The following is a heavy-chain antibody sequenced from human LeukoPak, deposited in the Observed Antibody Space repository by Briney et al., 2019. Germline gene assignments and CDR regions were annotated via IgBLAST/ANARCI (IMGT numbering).Heavy chain of an antibody. V-gene: IGHV4/OR15-8*01. J-gene: IGHJ4*01. CDR3: AYNRNFALDN. Sequence: SETLPLTCAVSGASIASHSWWSWVRQPPGKGLEWIGEVYHRGGANYKPSLKSRVTISVDTSRNHFSLKLTSVTAADTAVYFCAYNRNFALDNWGQGTLVTVSS. CDR2: VYHRGGA. D-gene: IGHD1-14*01. CDR1: GASIASHSW.